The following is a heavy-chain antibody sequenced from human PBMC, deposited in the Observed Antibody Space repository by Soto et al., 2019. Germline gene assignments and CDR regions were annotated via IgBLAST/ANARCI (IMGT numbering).Heavy chain of an antibody. J-gene: IGHJ4*02. CDR1: GFTFSSYS. Sequence: QSGGSLRLSCAASGFTFSSYSMNWVRQAPGKGLVWVSRINSDGSSTSYADSVKGRFTISRDNAKNTLYLQMNSLRAEDTAVYYCAIGYYGSGSSLDYWGQGTLVTVSS. CDR3: AIGYYGSGSSLDY. CDR2: INSDGSST. V-gene: IGHV3-74*01. D-gene: IGHD3-10*01.